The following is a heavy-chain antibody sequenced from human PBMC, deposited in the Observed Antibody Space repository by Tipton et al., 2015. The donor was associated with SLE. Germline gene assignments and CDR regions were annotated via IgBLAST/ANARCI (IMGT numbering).Heavy chain of an antibody. V-gene: IGHV4-59*12. CDR3: ARGVLGGSYPY. D-gene: IGHD1-26*01. J-gene: IGHJ4*02. CDR1: GGSISSYY. CDR2: IHYGGST. Sequence: TLSLTCTVSGGSISSYYWTWIRQPPGKGLEWVGYIHYGGSTNYNPSLKSRGTISFDKSKNQFSLKLSSVTAADTAVYYCARGVLGGSYPYWGQGTLVTVSS.